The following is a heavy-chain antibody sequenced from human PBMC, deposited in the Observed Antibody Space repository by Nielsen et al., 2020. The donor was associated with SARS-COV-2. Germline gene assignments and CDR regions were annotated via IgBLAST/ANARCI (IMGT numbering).Heavy chain of an antibody. CDR2: ISAYNGNT. J-gene: IGHJ4*02. V-gene: IGHV1-18*01. Sequence: WVRQAPGQGLEWMGWISAYNGNTNYAQKLQGRVTMTRDTSTSTVYMELSSLRSEDTAVYYCARDGGSYGFDYWGQGTLVTVSS. D-gene: IGHD3-16*01. CDR3: ARDGGSYGFDY.